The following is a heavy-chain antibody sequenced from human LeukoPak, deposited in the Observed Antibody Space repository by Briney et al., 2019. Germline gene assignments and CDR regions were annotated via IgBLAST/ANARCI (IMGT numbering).Heavy chain of an antibody. J-gene: IGHJ4*02. V-gene: IGHV3-48*03. CDR2: ISASGASI. Sequence: PGGSLRLSCAASGFTFSTYEMNWVRQAPGKGLEWVAYISASGASIHYAASVKGRFTISRDNAKNSLYLQLNSLRAEDTAVYYCAKDGGVRWNDHWGQGTLVTVSP. CDR1: GFTFSTYE. CDR3: AKDGGVRWNDH. D-gene: IGHD3-3*01.